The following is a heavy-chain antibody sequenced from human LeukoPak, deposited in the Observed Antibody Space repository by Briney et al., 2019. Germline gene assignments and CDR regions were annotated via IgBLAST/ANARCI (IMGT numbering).Heavy chain of an antibody. V-gene: IGHV4-39*01. J-gene: IGHJ4*02. D-gene: IGHD3-9*01. CDR3: ARLFGGGYFDWSSPVSY. CDR2: IYYSGST. Sequence: SETLSLTCTVSGGSISSSSYYWGWIRQPPGKGLEWIGSIYYSGSTYYNPSLKSRVTISVDTSKNQFSLKLSSVTAADTAVYYCARLFGGGYFDWSSPVSYWGQGTLVTVSS. CDR1: GGSISSSSYY.